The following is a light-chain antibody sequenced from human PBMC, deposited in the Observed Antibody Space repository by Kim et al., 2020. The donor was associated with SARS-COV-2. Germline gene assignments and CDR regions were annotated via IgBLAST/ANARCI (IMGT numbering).Light chain of an antibody. J-gene: IGKJ2*01. CDR1: QSISSSY. CDR2: GAS. V-gene: IGKV3-20*01. CDR3: QQYGSSPLYT. Sequence: SPGERGTLSCRTSQSISSSYLAWYQQKPAQAPRILIYGASSRAAGIPAKISSSGAGTDFTLTISRLEPEDFAVYYCQQYGSSPLYTFGQGTKLEI.